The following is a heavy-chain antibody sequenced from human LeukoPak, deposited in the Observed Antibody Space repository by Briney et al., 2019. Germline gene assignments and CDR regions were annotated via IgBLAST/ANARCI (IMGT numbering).Heavy chain of an antibody. CDR1: GDSIRGYY. J-gene: IGHJ4*02. CDR3: ARRSPRTTENYFDN. V-gene: IGHV4-59*08. Sequence: PSETLSLTCTVSGDSIRGYYWGWIRLPPGKGLEWIGHIYSSGSTFYSPSLRSRVTISVDTSKNQFSLKVSSVTAADTATYFCARRSPRTTENYFDNWGQGTLVTVSS. D-gene: IGHD4-17*01. CDR2: IYSSGST.